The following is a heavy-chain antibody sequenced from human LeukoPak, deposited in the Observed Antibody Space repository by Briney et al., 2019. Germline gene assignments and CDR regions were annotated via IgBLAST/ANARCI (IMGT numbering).Heavy chain of an antibody. CDR3: ARGGRFSGYSYAY. D-gene: IGHD3-22*01. V-gene: IGHV4-59*01. CDR1: GGSISSYY. CDR2: IYYSGST. J-gene: IGHJ4*02. Sequence: SETLSLTCTVSGGSISSYYWGWIRQPPGKGLEWIGYIYYSGSTNYNPSLKSRVTISVDTSKNQFSLKLSSVTAADTAVYYCARGGRFSGYSYAYWGQGTLVTVSS.